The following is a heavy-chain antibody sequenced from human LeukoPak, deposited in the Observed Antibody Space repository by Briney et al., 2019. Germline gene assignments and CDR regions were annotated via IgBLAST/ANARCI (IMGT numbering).Heavy chain of an antibody. D-gene: IGHD6-13*01. CDR3: ARAGIAAAGVYDY. V-gene: IGHV1-2*02. J-gene: IGHJ4*02. CDR2: NNPNSGGT. Sequence: ASVKVSCKASGYTFTGYYMHWVRQAPGQGLEWMGWNNPNSGGTNYAQKFQGRVTMTRDTSISTAYMELSRLRSDDTAVYYCARAGIAAAGVYDYWGQGTLVTVSS. CDR1: GYTFTGYY.